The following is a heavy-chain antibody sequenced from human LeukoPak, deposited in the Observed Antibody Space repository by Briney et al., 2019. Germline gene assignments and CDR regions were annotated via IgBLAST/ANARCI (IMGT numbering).Heavy chain of an antibody. CDR2: INSGSTYM. V-gene: IGHV3-21*01. Sequence: PGGSLRLSCGASGFYFSGYSMNWVRQAPGKGLEWVASINSGSTYMYYGDSVKGRFTISRDNAKNSLHLQMDSLRVEDTAVYFCARVEATTGRIYHYYYMDVWVKGATVTVSS. CDR3: ARVEATTGRIYHYYYMDV. CDR1: GFYFSGYS. D-gene: IGHD1-1*01. J-gene: IGHJ6*03.